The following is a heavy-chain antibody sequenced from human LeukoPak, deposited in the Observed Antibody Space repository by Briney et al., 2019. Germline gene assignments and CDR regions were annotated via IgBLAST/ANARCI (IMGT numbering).Heavy chain of an antibody. D-gene: IGHD2-15*01. CDR1: GGTFSSYA. Sequence: SVKVSCKASGGTFSSYAISWVRQAPGQGLEWMGGIIPIFGTANYAQKFQGRVTITADESTSTAYMELSSLRSEDTAVYYCARGAGLCSGGSCYDYYYGMDVWAKGPRSPSPQ. CDR3: ARGAGLCSGGSCYDYYYGMDV. J-gene: IGHJ6*04. CDR2: IIPIFGTA. V-gene: IGHV1-69*01.